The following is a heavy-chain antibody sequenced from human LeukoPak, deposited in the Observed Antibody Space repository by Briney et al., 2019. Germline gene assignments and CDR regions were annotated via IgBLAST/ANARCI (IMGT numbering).Heavy chain of an antibody. CDR2: ISYDGSNK. CDR1: GFTFSSYG. J-gene: IGHJ4*02. D-gene: IGHD5-18*01. Sequence: PGRSLRLSCAASGFTFSSYGMHWVRQAPGKGLEWVAVISYDGSNKYYADSVKGRFTISRDNSKNTLYLQMNSLRAEDTAVYYCAKGRAGSIQLLDYWGQGTLVTVSS. V-gene: IGHV3-30*18. CDR3: AKGRAGSIQLLDY.